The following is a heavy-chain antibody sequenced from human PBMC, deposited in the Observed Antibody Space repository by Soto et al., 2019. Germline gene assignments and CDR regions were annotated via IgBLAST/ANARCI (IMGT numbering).Heavy chain of an antibody. CDR1: GGSISSGNW. J-gene: IGHJ4*02. CDR3: ASHRGNTYGPYDY. D-gene: IGHD5-18*01. Sequence: VQLQESGPGLVKPSGTLSLTCAVSGGSISSGNWWSWVRQSPRKGLEWIGEISHSGNTNHNPSLKSRVTISIDKSKNQFSLKLTSVTAADTAVYYCASHRGNTYGPYDYWGQGTLVTVSP. CDR2: ISHSGNT. V-gene: IGHV4-4*02.